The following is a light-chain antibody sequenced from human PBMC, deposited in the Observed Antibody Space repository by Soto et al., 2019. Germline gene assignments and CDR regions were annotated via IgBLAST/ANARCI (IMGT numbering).Light chain of an antibody. V-gene: IGLV1-44*01. CDR2: TAT. Sequence: QSVLTQPPSASATPGQRVAISCSGSSSNIGSYPVNWYQQLPGTAPKLLIHTATQRPSGVPERFSGSKSGNSASLAISGLQSEDEADYYCAAWDESLSGWVFGGGTKLTVL. CDR3: AAWDESLSGWV. J-gene: IGLJ3*02. CDR1: SSNIGSYP.